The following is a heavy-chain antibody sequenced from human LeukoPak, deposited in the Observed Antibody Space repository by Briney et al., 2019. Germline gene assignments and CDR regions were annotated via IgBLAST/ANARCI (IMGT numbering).Heavy chain of an antibody. V-gene: IGHV3-11*06. J-gene: IGHJ4*02. CDR1: GFTFSDYY. D-gene: IGHD2-8*01. CDR3: ASSNGHLDH. CDR2: ISSSSSYT. Sequence: GGSLRLSCAASGFTFSDYYMSWIRQAPGKGLEWVSYISSSSSYTNYADCVKGRFTISRDNAKNSLYLQMNSLRDEDTAVYYCASSNGHLDHWGQGTLVTVSS.